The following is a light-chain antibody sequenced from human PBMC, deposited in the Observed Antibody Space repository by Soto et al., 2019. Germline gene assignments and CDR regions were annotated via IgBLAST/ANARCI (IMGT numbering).Light chain of an antibody. J-gene: IGKJ4*01. Sequence: DIQMTQSPSILSTSVGDRVTITCRAIQSVSGWLAWYQQKPGKAPKLLIYRASSLRSGFPSRFSGSASGTEFTLTISGLQPDDFATYYCQQYDRYPLTFGGGTKVEI. CDR2: RAS. CDR3: QQYDRYPLT. CDR1: QSVSGW. V-gene: IGKV1-5*03.